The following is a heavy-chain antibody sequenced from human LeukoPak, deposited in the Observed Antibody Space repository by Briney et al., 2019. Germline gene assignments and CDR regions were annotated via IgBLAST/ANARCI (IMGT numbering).Heavy chain of an antibody. CDR2: IYYSGST. J-gene: IGHJ6*03. D-gene: IGHD3-10*01. CDR1: GGSISNYY. Sequence: PSETLSLTCTVSGGSISNYYWTWIRQPPGERLEWIAYIYYSGSTNYNPSLKSRVTMSVDTSKNQFSLKLSSVTAADTAVYYCARDLEVRGVAHYYYYMDVWGKGTTVTMSS. CDR3: ARDLEVRGVAHYYYYMDV. V-gene: IGHV4-59*12.